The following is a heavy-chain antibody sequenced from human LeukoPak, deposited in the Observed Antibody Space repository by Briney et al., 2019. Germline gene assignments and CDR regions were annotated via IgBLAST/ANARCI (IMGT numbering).Heavy chain of an antibody. J-gene: IGHJ4*02. CDR2: IRWNSGSI. V-gene: IGHV3-9*01. CDR1: GFTFDDYA. Sequence: PGGSLRLSCAASGFTFDDYAMHWVRQAPGKGLEWVSGIRWNSGSIGYAESVKGRFTISRDNAKNSLYLQMNSLRAEDTALYYCAKDGRSGSYYYFDYWGQGTLVTVSS. D-gene: IGHD1-26*01. CDR3: AKDGRSGSYYYFDY.